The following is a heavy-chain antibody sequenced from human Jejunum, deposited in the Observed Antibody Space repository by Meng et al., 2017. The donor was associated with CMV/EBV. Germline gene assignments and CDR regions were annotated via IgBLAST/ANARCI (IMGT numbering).Heavy chain of an antibody. CDR1: GFTFNTYA. D-gene: IGHD6-13*01. CDR2: INGGGDRT. J-gene: IGHJ5*02. CDR3: AKGAAAGKLDWFDP. V-gene: IGHV3-23*01. Sequence: GSGFTFNTYAMSWVRQAPGKGLEWVSAINGGGDRTYYADSVKGRFTISRDNSKDTLFLQMGSLRVEDTAIYFCAKGAAAGKLDWFDPWGQGTLVTVSS.